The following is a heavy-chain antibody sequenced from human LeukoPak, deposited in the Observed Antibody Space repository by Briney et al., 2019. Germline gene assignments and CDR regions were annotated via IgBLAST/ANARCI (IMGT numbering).Heavy chain of an antibody. CDR3: ARESTEVGATGNWFDP. V-gene: IGHV1-2*02. Sequence: ASVKVSCKASGGTFSSYAISWVRQAPGQGLEWMGWINPNSGGTNYAQKFQGRVTMTRDTSISTAYMELSRLRSDDTAVYYCARESTEVGATGNWFDPWGQGTLVTVSS. CDR1: GGTFSSYA. D-gene: IGHD1-26*01. CDR2: INPNSGGT. J-gene: IGHJ5*02.